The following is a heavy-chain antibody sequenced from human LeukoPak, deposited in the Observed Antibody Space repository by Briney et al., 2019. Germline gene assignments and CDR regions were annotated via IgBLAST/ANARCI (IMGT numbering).Heavy chain of an antibody. J-gene: IGHJ4*02. CDR1: GYTFTSYH. D-gene: IGHD4-17*01. V-gene: IGHV1-8*03. CDR3: ARTTSLTASGYDY. Sequence: AASVKVSCKTSGYTFTSYHINWVRQATGQGREWMGWMNPYSGDRGYAQKFQGRVSITSDTSISTAYLELSSLRSDDTAVYFCARTTSLTASGYDYWGQGTLVTVSS. CDR2: MNPYSGDR.